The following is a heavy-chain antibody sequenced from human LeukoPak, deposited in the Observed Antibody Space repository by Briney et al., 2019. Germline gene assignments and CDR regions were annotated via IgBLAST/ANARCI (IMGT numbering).Heavy chain of an antibody. D-gene: IGHD2-2*02. Sequence: GGSLRLSCAAPGFTFSSYGMHWVRQAPGKGLEWVAFIRYDGSNKYYADSVKGRFTISRDNSKNTLYLQMNSLRAEDTAVYSCAKPGPGYCSSTSCYTPYYFDYWGQGTLVTVSS. J-gene: IGHJ4*02. CDR1: GFTFSSYG. CDR3: AKPGPGYCSSTSCYTPYYFDY. V-gene: IGHV3-30*02. CDR2: IRYDGSNK.